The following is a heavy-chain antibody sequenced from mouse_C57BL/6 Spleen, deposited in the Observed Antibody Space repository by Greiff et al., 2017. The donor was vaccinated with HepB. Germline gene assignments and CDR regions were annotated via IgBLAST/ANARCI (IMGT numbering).Heavy chain of an antibody. V-gene: IGHV6-3*01. D-gene: IGHD1-1*01. CDR3: TVATWSFAH. J-gene: IGHJ3*01. Sequence: EVKVEESGGGWVQPGGSRKLSCVASGFTCSNYWMNGVRQSPEKGLEWVAQIRLKSDNYATHYAESVKGRFTISRDDSKSSVYLQMNNLRAEDTGIYYCTVATWSFAHWGQGTLVTVSA. CDR2: IRLKSDNYAT. CDR1: GFTCSNYW.